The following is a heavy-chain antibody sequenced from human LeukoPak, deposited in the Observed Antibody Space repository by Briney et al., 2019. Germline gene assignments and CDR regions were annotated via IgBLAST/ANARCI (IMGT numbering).Heavy chain of an antibody. J-gene: IGHJ4*02. CDR1: GFTFCDYV. Sequence: GRSLRLSCRCSGFTFCDYVMTWVRQAPGKGLEWVGFIRSKVYGGTTEYAASVKGRFIISRDDSKSIAYLQMSSLETEDTAVYYCTRDYGGFDYWGQGTLVTVSS. V-gene: IGHV3-49*04. D-gene: IGHD4-23*01. CDR3: TRDYGGFDY. CDR2: IRSKVYGGTT.